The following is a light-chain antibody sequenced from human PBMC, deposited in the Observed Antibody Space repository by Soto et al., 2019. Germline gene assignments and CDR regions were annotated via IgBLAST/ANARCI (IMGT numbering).Light chain of an antibody. CDR3: QRYNNWPPWT. V-gene: IGKV3-15*01. CDR2: GAS. Sequence: IVLTHSPATLSVSPWFRATLSFSASQSVSSNLAWYQQKPGQAPRLLIYGASTRATGIPARFSGSGSGTEFTLTISSLQSEDFAVYYCQRYNNWPPWTFGQGTKV. J-gene: IGKJ1*01. CDR1: QSVSSN.